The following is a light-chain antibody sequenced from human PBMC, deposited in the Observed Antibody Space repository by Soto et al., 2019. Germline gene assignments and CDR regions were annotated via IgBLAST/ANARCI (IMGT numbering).Light chain of an antibody. J-gene: IGKJ1*01. CDR1: QSCSSSY. CDR3: QHYDRSVGP. Sequence: EIVLTQSPGTLSFSPEERATDSCRARQSCSSSYLAWYQQKSAQAPRRLIPGASNRVTGLPDRFRGSGSGTDFTLTISTLETEDFGVYYCQHYDRSVGPFRQGTRVQIK. V-gene: IGKV3-20*01. CDR2: GAS.